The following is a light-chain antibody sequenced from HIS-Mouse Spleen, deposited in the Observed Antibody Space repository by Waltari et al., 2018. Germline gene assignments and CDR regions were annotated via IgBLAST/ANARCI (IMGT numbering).Light chain of an antibody. V-gene: IGLV2-8*01. Sequence: QSALTQPPSASGSPGQSVPISCPGTSSYAGGYNYGSWYQQHPGQAPKPMIYEVSKRPSGVPARFSGSKSGNTASLTVSGLQAEDEADYYCSSYAGSNNLVFGGGTKLTVL. J-gene: IGLJ2*01. CDR3: SSYAGSNNLV. CDR2: EVS. CDR1: SSYAGGYNY.